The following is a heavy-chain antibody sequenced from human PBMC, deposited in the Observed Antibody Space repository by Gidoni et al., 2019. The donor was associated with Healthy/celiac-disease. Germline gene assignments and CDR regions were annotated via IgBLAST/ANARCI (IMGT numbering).Heavy chain of an antibody. CDR3: ARDPDPLMEWLLWGDY. V-gene: IGHV1-18*01. J-gene: IGHJ4*02. CDR1: GYTFTSYG. Sequence: QVQLVQSGAEVKKPGDSVKVSCRASGYTFTSYGISWVRQAPGQGLEWMGWISAYNGNTNYAQKLQGIVTMTTDTSTSTAYMELRSLRSDDTAVYYCARDPDPLMEWLLWGDYWGQGTLVTVSS. CDR2: ISAYNGNT. D-gene: IGHD3-3*01.